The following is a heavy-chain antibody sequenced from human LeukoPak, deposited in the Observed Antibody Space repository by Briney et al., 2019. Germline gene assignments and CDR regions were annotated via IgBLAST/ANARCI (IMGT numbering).Heavy chain of an antibody. V-gene: IGHV4-59*01. CDR2: IYYSGTT. Sequence: SETLSLTCAVYGGSFSGYYWSSIRQPPGKGLEWIGYIYYSGTTNYNPSLKSRVTISVDTSKNQFSLKLSSVTAADTAVYYCAGTFSGSYYYYGMDVWGQGTTVTVSS. D-gene: IGHD1-26*01. CDR3: AGTFSGSYYYYGMDV. J-gene: IGHJ6*02. CDR1: GGSFSGYY.